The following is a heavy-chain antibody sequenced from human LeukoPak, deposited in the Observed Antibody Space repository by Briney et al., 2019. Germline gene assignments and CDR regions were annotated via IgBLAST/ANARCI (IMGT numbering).Heavy chain of an antibody. CDR2: IIPIFGTA. CDR3: ARIATPSSYCSSTSCWTG. V-gene: IGHV1-69*13. D-gene: IGHD2-2*01. CDR1: GGTFSSYA. Sequence: SVKVSCKASGGTFSSYAISWVRQAPGQGLEWMGGIIPIFGTANYAQKFQGRVTITADESTSTAYMELSSLRSEDTAVYYCARIATPSSYCSSTSCWTGWGQGTLVTVSS. J-gene: IGHJ4*02.